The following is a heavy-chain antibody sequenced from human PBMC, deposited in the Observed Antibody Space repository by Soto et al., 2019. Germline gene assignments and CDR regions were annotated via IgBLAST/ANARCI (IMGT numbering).Heavy chain of an antibody. CDR3: ARDRDDYGSGNYYNRIDF. Sequence: SVKVSCKASGGIFSTYAISWLRQAPGQGLEWMGGIIPLFGTPNYAQRFQGRVTITADESTSTAYMELSRPRSEDTAVYYCARDRDDYGSGNYYNRIDFWGQGALVTVSS. V-gene: IGHV1-69*13. CDR1: GGIFSTYA. D-gene: IGHD3-10*01. J-gene: IGHJ4*02. CDR2: IIPLFGTP.